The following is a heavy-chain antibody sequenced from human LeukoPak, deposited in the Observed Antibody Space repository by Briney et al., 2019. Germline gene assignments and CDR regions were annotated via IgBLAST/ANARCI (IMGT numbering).Heavy chain of an antibody. V-gene: IGHV1-8*01. CDR2: MNPNRGNT. CDR3: ARGSSGSYLFDP. D-gene: IGHD3-10*01. J-gene: IGHJ5*02. CDR1: GYTFTSYD. Sequence: ASVKVSCKASGYTFTSYDINWVRQATGQGLEWMGWMNPNRGNTGYAQKFQGRVTMTRNTSITTAYMELSSLRSEDTAVYYRARGSSGSYLFDPWGQGTLVTVSS.